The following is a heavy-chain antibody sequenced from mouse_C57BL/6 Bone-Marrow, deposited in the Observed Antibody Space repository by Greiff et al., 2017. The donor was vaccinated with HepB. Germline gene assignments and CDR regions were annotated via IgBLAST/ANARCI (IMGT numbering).Heavy chain of an antibody. J-gene: IGHJ4*01. V-gene: IGHV1-81*01. CDR2: IYPRSGNT. D-gene: IGHD2-12*01. CDR3: ARRGLRRRGDYYAMDY. Sequence: VQLQQSGAELARPGASVKLSCKASGYTFTSYGISWVKQRTGQGLEWIGEIYPRSGNTYYNEKFKGKATLTADKSSSTAYMELRSLTSEDSAVYFCARRGLRRRGDYYAMDYWGQGTSVTVSS. CDR1: GYTFTSYG.